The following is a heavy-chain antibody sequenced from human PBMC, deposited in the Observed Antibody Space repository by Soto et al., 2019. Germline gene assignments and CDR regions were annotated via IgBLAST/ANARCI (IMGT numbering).Heavy chain of an antibody. CDR3: ARDRYGPASWFDP. V-gene: IGHV6-1*01. D-gene: IGHD1-20*01. CDR2: TYYRSKWYN. CDR1: GDSVSSNSAA. J-gene: IGHJ5*02. Sequence: SQTLSLTWAIYGDSVSSNSAAWKWIRQSAARGLEWLGRTYYRSKWYNDYAVSVKSRITINPPTSKTQFSLQLTSVTPADKAVYYCARDRYGPASWFDPCGQGTLVTVSS.